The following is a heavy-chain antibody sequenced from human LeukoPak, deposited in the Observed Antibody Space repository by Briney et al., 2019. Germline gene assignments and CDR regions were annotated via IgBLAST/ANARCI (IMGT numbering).Heavy chain of an antibody. J-gene: IGHJ4*02. CDR2: ISSSSSYI. V-gene: IGHV3-21*01. Sequence: GGSLRLSCAASGFTFSSYSMNWVRQAPGKGLEWVSSISSSSSYIYYADSVKGRFTISRDNAKNSLYLQMNSLRAEDTAVYYCARDLLSQGSSWSLRDYWGQGTLVTVSS. D-gene: IGHD6-13*01. CDR1: GFTFSSYS. CDR3: ARDLLSQGSSWSLRDY.